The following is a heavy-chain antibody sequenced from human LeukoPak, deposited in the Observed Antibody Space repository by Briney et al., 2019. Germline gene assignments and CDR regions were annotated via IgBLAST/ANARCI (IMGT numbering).Heavy chain of an antibody. J-gene: IGHJ4*02. CDR2: IYSGSST. V-gene: IGHV3-53*01. CDR1: EFTVSSNY. D-gene: IGHD3-3*01. CDR3: AKGNSRFDPFDY. Sequence: GGSLRLSCAASEFTVSSNYMSWVRQAPGKGLEWVSVIYSGSSTYYADSVKGRFTISRDTSKNTLYLKMNRLRAEDTAVYYCAKGNSRFDPFDYWGQGTLVSVSS.